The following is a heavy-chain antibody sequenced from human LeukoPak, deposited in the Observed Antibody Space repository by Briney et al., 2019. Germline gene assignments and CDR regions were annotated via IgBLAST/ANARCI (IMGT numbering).Heavy chain of an antibody. CDR1: GFTFDDYA. CDR3: ATSRDGYNEPGDY. D-gene: IGHD5-24*01. V-gene: IGHV3-9*01. CDR2: ISWNSGSI. Sequence: PGGSLRLSCAASGFTFDDYAMHWVRQAPGKGLEWVSGISWNSGSIGYADSVKGRFTISRDNAKNSLYLQMNSLRAEDTALYYCATSRDGYNEPGDYRGQGTLVTVSS. J-gene: IGHJ4*02.